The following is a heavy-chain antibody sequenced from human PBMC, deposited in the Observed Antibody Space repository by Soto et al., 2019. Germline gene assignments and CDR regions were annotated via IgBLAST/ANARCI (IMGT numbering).Heavy chain of an antibody. D-gene: IGHD3-10*01. CDR2: MSPKTGNT. V-gene: IGHV1-8*01. Sequence: QVQLVQSGAEVKKPGASVKVSCKASGYTFTSYDINWVRQATGQGLEWIGWMSPKTGNTGYAQNFQGRVTMTRNPAISTAYMELSSLTSEDTAIYYCARGPPGWGVDLWGQGTLVPVSS. CDR1: GYTFTSYD. CDR3: ARGPPGWGVDL. J-gene: IGHJ5*02.